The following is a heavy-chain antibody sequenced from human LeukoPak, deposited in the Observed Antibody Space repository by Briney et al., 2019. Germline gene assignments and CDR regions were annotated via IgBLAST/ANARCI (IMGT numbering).Heavy chain of an antibody. CDR3: AKATFFSGSYFYFDY. CDR2: ISGSGGST. J-gene: IGHJ4*02. CDR1: GFTFSSYG. Sequence: GGSLRLSCAASGFTFSSYGRSWVRQAPGKGLEWVSAISGSGGSTYYADSVKGRFTISRDNSKNTLYLQMNSLRAEDTAVYYCAKATFFSGSYFYFDYWGQGTLVTVSS. D-gene: IGHD1-26*01. V-gene: IGHV3-23*01.